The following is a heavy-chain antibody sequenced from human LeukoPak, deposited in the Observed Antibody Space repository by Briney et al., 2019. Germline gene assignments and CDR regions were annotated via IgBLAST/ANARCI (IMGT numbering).Heavy chain of an antibody. J-gene: IGHJ3*02. V-gene: IGHV3-33*06. CDR2: IWYDGSNK. Sequence: GGSLRLSCAASGFTFSSYGMHWVRQAPGKGLEWVAVIWYDGSNKYYADSVKGRFTISRDNSKNTLYLQMNSLRAEDTAVYYCAKLMITFGGVIVSSFFDIWGQGTMVTVSS. CDR3: AKLMITFGGVIVSSFFDI. D-gene: IGHD3-16*02. CDR1: GFTFSSYG.